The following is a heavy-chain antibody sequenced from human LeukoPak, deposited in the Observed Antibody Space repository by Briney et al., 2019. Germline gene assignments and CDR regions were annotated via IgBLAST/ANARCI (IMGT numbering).Heavy chain of an antibody. J-gene: IGHJ6*02. CDR1: GGTFSSYA. V-gene: IGHV1-69*04. D-gene: IGHD2-2*01. CDR3: ASCSSTSCYYYYAMDV. Sequence: SVKVSCKASGGTFSSYAISWVRQAPGQGVERMRRIIPILGIANYAQKFQGRVTITADKSTSTAYMELSSLRSEDTAVYYCASCSSTSCYYYYAMDVWGQGTTVTVSS. CDR2: IIPILGIA.